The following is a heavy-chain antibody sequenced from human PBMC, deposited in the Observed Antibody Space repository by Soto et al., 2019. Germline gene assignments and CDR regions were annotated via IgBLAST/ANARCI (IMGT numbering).Heavy chain of an antibody. D-gene: IGHD6-13*01. CDR3: AGRPLATIDRQQLVHPFDY. CDR2: ISAYNGNT. V-gene: IGHV1-18*01. J-gene: IGHJ4*02. Sequence: QVQLVQSGAEVKKPGASVKVSCKASGYTFTSYGISWVRQAPGQGLEWMGWISAYNGNTNYAQKLQGRVTMTTDTSTSTAYMELRSLRSDDTAVYYCAGRPLATIDRQQLVHPFDYWGQGTLVTVSS. CDR1: GYTFTSYG.